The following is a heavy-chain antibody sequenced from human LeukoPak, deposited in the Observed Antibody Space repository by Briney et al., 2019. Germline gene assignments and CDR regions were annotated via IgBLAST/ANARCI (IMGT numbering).Heavy chain of an antibody. D-gene: IGHD6-13*01. V-gene: IGHV1-2*02. CDR2: INPNSGGT. Sequence: ASVKVSCKASGYTFTGYYMHWVRQAPGQGLEWMGWINPNSGGTNYAQKFQGRVTMTRDTSISTAYMELSRPRSDDTAVYYCAREGIAAADTNWFDPWGQGTLVTVSS. CDR1: GYTFTGYY. CDR3: AREGIAAADTNWFDP. J-gene: IGHJ5*02.